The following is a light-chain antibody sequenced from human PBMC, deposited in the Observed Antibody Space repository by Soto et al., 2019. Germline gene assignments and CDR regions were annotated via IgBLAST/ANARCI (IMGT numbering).Light chain of an antibody. CDR1: SSIIGAGYD. V-gene: IGLV1-40*01. Sequence: QSVLTQPPSVSGAPGQRVTISCTGSSSIIGAGYDVHWYQQLPGTAPKLLIYGNSNRPSGVPDRFSGSKSGTSASLAITGLQAEDEADYYCQSYDSSLSGSVFGGGTEVTVL. CDR2: GNS. J-gene: IGLJ3*02. CDR3: QSYDSSLSGSV.